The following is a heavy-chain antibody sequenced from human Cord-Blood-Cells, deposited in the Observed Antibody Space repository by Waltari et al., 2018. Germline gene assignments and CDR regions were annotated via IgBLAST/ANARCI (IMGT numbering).Heavy chain of an antibody. Sequence: QVQLVQSGAEVKKPGSSVKVSCKASGGTFSSYAISWVRQAPGQGLEWMGGIFPILGIANYAQKFQGRVTITADESTSTAYMELSSLRSEDTAVYYCARGGEGFTRFDPWGQGTLVTVSS. CDR3: ARGGEGFTRFDP. CDR1: GGTFSSYA. CDR2: IFPILGIA. J-gene: IGHJ5*02. V-gene: IGHV1-69*04. D-gene: IGHD3-10*01.